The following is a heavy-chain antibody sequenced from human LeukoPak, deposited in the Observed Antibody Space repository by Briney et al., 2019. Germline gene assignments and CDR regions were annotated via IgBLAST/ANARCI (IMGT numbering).Heavy chain of an antibody. D-gene: IGHD2-2*02. J-gene: IGHJ6*03. V-gene: IGHV3-30*02. Sequence: GGSLRLSRAASGFTFSSYGMHWVRQAPGKGLEWVAFIRYDGSNKYYADSVKGRFTISRDNSKNTLYLQMNSLRAEDTAVYYCAKLNCSSTSCYMAYYYYYYMDVWGKGTTVTVSS. CDR3: AKLNCSSTSCYMAYYYYYYMDV. CDR2: IRYDGSNK. CDR1: GFTFSSYG.